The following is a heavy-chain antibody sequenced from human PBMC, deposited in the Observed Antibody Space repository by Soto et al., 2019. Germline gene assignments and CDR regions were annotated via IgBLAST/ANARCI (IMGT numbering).Heavy chain of an antibody. Sequence: PSETLSLTSAVYGGSFSGYYWSWIRQPPGKGLEWIGEINHSGSTNYNPSLKSRVTISVDTSKNQFSLKLSSVTAADTAVYYCARKVVVAATTAAFDPWGQGTLVTVSS. V-gene: IGHV4-34*01. J-gene: IGHJ5*02. CDR3: ARKVVVAATTAAFDP. CDR1: GGSFSGYY. D-gene: IGHD2-15*01. CDR2: INHSGST.